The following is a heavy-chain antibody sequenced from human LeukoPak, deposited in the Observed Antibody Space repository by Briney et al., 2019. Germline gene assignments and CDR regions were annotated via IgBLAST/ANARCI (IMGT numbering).Heavy chain of an antibody. D-gene: IGHD5-18*01. Sequence: GRSLRLSCAASGFTFSSYAMHWVRQAPGKGLEWVAVISYDGSNKYYADSVKGRFTISRDNSKNTLYLQMNSLRAEDTAVYYCARAPGYLFDYWGQGTLVTVSS. CDR3: ARAPGYLFDY. J-gene: IGHJ4*02. CDR2: ISYDGSNK. CDR1: GFTFSSYA. V-gene: IGHV3-30-3*01.